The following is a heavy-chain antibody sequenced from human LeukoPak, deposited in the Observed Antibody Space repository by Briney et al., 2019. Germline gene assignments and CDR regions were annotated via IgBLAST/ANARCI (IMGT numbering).Heavy chain of an antibody. CDR3: ARADRLHGGPYLIGP. V-gene: IGHV1-2*02. CDR1: GYSFTDSY. Sequence: ASVKVSCKDSGYSFTDSYMHWVRQAPGQGLEWMGWINPNSGGTNSARKFQGRVTMTRDTSITTVYMEVSWLTSDDTAIYYCARADRLHGGPYLIGPWGQGTLVTVSS. D-gene: IGHD2-21*01. J-gene: IGHJ5*02. CDR2: INPNSGGT.